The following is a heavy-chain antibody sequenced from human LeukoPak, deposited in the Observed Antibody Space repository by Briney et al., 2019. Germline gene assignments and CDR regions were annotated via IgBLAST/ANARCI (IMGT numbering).Heavy chain of an antibody. CDR2: ISSSSSTI. Sequence: QTGGSLRLSCAASGFTFSSYSMNWVRQAPGKGLEWVSYISSSSSTIYYADSVKGRFTISRDNAKNSLYLQMNSLRAEDTAVYYCARGGGSFWSGPNYGMDVWGQGTTVTVSS. CDR3: ARGGGSFWSGPNYGMDV. V-gene: IGHV3-48*01. CDR1: GFTFSSYS. J-gene: IGHJ6*02. D-gene: IGHD3-3*01.